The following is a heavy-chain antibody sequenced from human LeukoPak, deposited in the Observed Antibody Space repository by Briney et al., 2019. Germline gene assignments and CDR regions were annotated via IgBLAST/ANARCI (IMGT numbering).Heavy chain of an antibody. V-gene: IGHV4-4*02. CDR1: GGSISSSNW. CDR3: ARHRRGYSYGYWDWFDP. CDR2: IYHSGST. J-gene: IGHJ5*02. Sequence: SETLSLTCAVSGGSISSSNWWSWVRPPPGKGLEWIGEIYHSGSTNYNPSLKSRVTISVDTSKNQFSLKLSSVTAADTAVYYCARHRRGYSYGYWDWFDPWGQGTLVTVSS. D-gene: IGHD5-18*01.